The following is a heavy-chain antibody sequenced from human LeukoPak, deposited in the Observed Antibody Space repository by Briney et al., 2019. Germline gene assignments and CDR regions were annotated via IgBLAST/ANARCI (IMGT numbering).Heavy chain of an antibody. V-gene: IGHV1-2*06. J-gene: IGHJ4*02. CDR2: INPDTGGT. CDR1: GYTFIGYY. Sequence: GAPVKVSCKASGYTFIGYYMHWVRQAPGQGLEWMGRINPDTGGTNYPQRFQGRVTMTRDTSISTIYMELSRLESDDTAVYYCARVVPYYDILTGPWGYWGQGTLVTVSS. CDR3: ARVVPYYDILTGPWGY. D-gene: IGHD3-9*01.